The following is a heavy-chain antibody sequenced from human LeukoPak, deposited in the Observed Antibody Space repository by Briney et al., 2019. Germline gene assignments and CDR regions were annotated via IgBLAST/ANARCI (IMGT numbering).Heavy chain of an antibody. CDR2: IIPIFGTA. Sequence: ASVKVSCKASGGTFSSYAISWVRQAPGQGLEWMGGIIPIFGTANYAQKFQGRVTITADESTSTAYMELSSLRSEDTAVYYCARERVYCSSTSCYAKLFDYWGQGTLVTVSS. V-gene: IGHV1-69*13. CDR1: GGTFSSYA. J-gene: IGHJ4*02. CDR3: ARERVYCSSTSCYAKLFDY. D-gene: IGHD2-2*01.